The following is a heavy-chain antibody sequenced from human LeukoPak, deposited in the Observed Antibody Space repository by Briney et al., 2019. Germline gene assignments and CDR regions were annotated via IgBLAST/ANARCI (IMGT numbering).Heavy chain of an antibody. J-gene: IGHJ4*02. CDR2: ISSSNSYI. D-gene: IGHD1-1*01. CDR1: GITFNSYT. CDR3: ARERQLERLAFGKEGSAFDY. V-gene: IGHV3-21*01. Sequence: PGGSLRLSCAASGITFNSYTMNWVRQAPGKGLEWVSSISSSNSYIYYAASVKGRFTISRDNAKNSLYLQMNRLRAEDTAVYYCARERQLERLAFGKEGSAFDYWGQGTLVTVSS.